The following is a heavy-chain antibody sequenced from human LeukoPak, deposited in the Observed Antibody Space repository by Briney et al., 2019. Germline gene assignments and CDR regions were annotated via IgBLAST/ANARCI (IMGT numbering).Heavy chain of an antibody. D-gene: IGHD6-13*01. V-gene: IGHV4-39*01. Sequence: SETLSLTCTVSGGSISSSSDYWGWIRQPPGKGLEWIGTTHYSGSTYYNPSLKSRVTISVDTSKNQFSLKLNSVTAADTAVYYCARHGTQYSSSWYAVGVFDPWGQGTLVTVSS. CDR1: GGSISSSSDY. J-gene: IGHJ5*02. CDR3: ARHGTQYSSSWYAVGVFDP. CDR2: THYSGST.